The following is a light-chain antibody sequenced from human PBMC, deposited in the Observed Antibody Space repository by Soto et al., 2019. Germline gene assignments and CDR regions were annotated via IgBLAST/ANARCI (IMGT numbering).Light chain of an antibody. CDR1: QSIRSW. CDR3: QQYNSYST. V-gene: IGKV1-5*03. Sequence: DIQMTQSPSTLSASLGDRVTITCRASQSIRSWLAWYQQKPGKDPTLLIYKASTLQGGVPARCSGSGSETEFTLIISSMQPDYFANYYGQQYNSYSTFGQGTRLEIK. CDR2: KAS. J-gene: IGKJ5*01.